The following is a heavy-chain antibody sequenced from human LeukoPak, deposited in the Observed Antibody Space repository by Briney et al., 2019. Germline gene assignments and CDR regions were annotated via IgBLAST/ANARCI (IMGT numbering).Heavy chain of an antibody. CDR3: ARRSSGWYYFDY. J-gene: IGHJ4*02. CDR1: GDSINNYY. CDR2: IYYSANT. V-gene: IGHV4-59*08. D-gene: IGHD6-19*01. Sequence: PSETLSLTCTVSGDSINNYYWSWIRQPPGKGLEWIGNIYYSANTNFNPSLKSRVTMSVDTSNNQFSLKLSSVTAAGTAVYYCARRSSGWYYFDYWGQGTLVTVFS.